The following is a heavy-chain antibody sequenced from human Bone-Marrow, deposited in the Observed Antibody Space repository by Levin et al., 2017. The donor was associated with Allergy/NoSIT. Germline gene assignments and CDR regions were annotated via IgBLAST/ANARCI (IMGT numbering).Heavy chain of an antibody. D-gene: IGHD2-21*02. Sequence: GASVKVSCRVFGHTLSRLHMHWVRQAPGKGLEWMGGFGPEDGETTYAQKFQGRITMNEDTSTDTAYMELSSLRSEDTAVYYCATVTAPNWFESWGQGTLVTVSS. CDR1: GHTLSRLH. CDR2: FGPEDGET. V-gene: IGHV1-24*01. J-gene: IGHJ5*01. CDR3: ATVTAPNWFES.